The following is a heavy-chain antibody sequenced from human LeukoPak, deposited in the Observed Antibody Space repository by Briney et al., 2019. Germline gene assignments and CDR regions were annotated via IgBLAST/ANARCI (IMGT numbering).Heavy chain of an antibody. Sequence: SETLSLTCTVSGDSISSYYWSWIRQPPGKGLEWIGYMYYSGSTNYNPSLKSRVTISVDTSKKQFSLELSSVTAADTAVYYCARETKYCSGGSCYSDGLDIWGQGTMVTVSS. D-gene: IGHD2-15*01. CDR3: ARETKYCSGGSCYSDGLDI. J-gene: IGHJ3*02. V-gene: IGHV4-59*01. CDR1: GDSISSYY. CDR2: MYYSGST.